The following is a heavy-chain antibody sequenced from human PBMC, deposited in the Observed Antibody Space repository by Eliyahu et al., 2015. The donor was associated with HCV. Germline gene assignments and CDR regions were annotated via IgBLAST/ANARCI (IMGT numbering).Heavy chain of an antibody. V-gene: IGHV2-70*04. Sequence: QVTLKESGPALVQPTQTLTLTCTLXGSSLTXSGMRXXWXRQPPGKALEWLARIDWDDDKFYSTSLKTRLTISKDTSKNQVVLTLTNMDPVDTATYYCALIQRPAAGMGFDYWGQGTLVTVSS. CDR2: IDWDDDK. J-gene: IGHJ4*02. CDR1: GSSLTXSGMR. D-gene: IGHD6-13*01. CDR3: ALIQRPAAGMGFDY.